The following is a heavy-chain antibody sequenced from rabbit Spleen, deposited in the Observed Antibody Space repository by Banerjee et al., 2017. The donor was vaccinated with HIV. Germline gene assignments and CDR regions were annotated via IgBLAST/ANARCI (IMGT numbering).Heavy chain of an antibody. CDR2: AYAGSSGST. CDR1: GFSFASGYD. Sequence: QSLEESGGGLVKPGASLTLTCKASGFSFASGYDMCWVRQAPGKGLEWVACAYAGSSGSTYSATWAKGRFTVSKTSSTTVTLQMNSLTAADTATYFCARDRGSGWGDAIDPWGPGTLVTVS. J-gene: IGHJ2*01. CDR3: ARDRGSGWGDAIDP. D-gene: IGHD4-1*01. V-gene: IGHV1S40*01.